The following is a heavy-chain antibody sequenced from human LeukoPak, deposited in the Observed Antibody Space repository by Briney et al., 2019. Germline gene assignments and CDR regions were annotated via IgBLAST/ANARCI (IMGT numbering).Heavy chain of an antibody. CDR2: IYYSGST. CDR1: GGSISSYY. J-gene: IGHJ4*02. CDR3: ARHSGSYYFFDY. V-gene: IGHV4-59*08. Sequence: PSETLSLTCTVSGGSISSYYWSWIRQPPGKGLEWIGYIYYSGSTNYNPSPKSRVTISVDTSKNQFSLKLSSVTAADTAVYYCARHSGSYYFFDYWGQGTLVTVSS. D-gene: IGHD1-26*01.